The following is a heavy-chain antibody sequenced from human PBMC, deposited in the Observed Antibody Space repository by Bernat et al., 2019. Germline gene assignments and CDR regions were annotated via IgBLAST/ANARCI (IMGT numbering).Heavy chain of an antibody. CDR1: GFSFSSYW. Sequence: EVQLVESGGGLVQPGGSLRVSCAASGFSFSSYWMHWVRQAPGEGLVWVSCINGDGVRTRDADSVKGRFTISRDNAKNTLYLQMNSLRDEDTAVYYCVRGSASAWTDDSFDIWGQGTVVTVSS. J-gene: IGHJ3*02. CDR2: INGDGVRT. V-gene: IGHV3-74*01. CDR3: VRGSASAWTDDSFDI. D-gene: IGHD6-19*01.